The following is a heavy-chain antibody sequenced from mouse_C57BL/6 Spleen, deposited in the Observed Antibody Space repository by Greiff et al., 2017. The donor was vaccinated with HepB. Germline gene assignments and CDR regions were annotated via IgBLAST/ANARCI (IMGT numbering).Heavy chain of an antibody. CDR1: GYTFTSYW. V-gene: IGHV1-7*01. CDR2: INPSSGYT. D-gene: IGHD3-1*01. Sequence: QVQLQQSGAELAKPGASVKLSCKASGYTFTSYWMHWVKQRPGQGLEWIGYINPSSGYTKYNQKFKDKATLTADKSSSTASMQLISLTYADSAVCYCARNGHKNYFDYWGQGTTLTVSS. J-gene: IGHJ2*01. CDR3: ARNGHKNYFDY.